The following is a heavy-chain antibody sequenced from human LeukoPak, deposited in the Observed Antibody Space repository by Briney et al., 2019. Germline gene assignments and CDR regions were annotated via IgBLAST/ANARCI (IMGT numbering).Heavy chain of an antibody. D-gene: IGHD3-10*01. CDR1: GGSISSGGYY. V-gene: IGHV4-31*11. CDR3: ARDHYGTGWGYYYGMDV. CDR2: IYYSGSN. J-gene: IGHJ6*02. Sequence: SQTLSLTCAVSGGSISSGGYYWSWIRQHPGKGLEWIGYIYYSGSNYYNPSLKSRVTISVDTSKNQFSLKLSSVTAADTAVYYCARDHYGTGWGYYYGMDVWGQGTTVTVSS.